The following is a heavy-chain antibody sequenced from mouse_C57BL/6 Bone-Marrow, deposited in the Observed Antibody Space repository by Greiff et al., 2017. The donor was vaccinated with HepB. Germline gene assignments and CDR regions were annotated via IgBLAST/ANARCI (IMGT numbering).Heavy chain of an antibody. CDR3: AKGAGGSSYLDY. V-gene: IGHV1-81*01. J-gene: IGHJ2*01. CDR1: GYTFTSYG. D-gene: IGHD1-1*01. CDR2: IYPRSGNT. Sequence: QVQLKESGAELARPGASVKLSCKASGYTFTSYGISWVKQRTGQGLEWIGEIYPRSGNTYYNEKFKGKATLTADKSSSTAYMELRSLTSEDSAVYFCAKGAGGSSYLDYWGQGTTLTVSS.